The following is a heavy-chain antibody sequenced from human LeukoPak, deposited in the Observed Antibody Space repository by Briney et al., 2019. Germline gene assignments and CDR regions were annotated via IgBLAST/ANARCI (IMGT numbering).Heavy chain of an antibody. D-gene: IGHD3-10*01. Sequence: PGGSLRLSCAASGFTFSTYGLSWVRQAPGKGLEWVAAISGSGSNTYCADSVKGRFTISRASSNNTLSLQMSSLRDEDTATYYCAKTYYIGSGSYYRGPWDIWGQGTMVTVSS. V-gene: IGHV3-23*01. CDR1: GFTFSTYG. CDR3: AKTYYIGSGSYYRGPWDI. J-gene: IGHJ3*02. CDR2: ISGSGSNT.